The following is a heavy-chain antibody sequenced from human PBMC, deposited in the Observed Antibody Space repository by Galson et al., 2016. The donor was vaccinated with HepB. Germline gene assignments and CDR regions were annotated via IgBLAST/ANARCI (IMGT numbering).Heavy chain of an antibody. V-gene: IGHV3-23*01. D-gene: IGHD1/OR15-1a*01. CDR1: GFTFSSYA. J-gene: IGHJ4*02. CDR2: ISDSGGNT. Sequence: SLRLSCAASGFTFSSYAMNWVRQAPGKGLEWVSGISDSGGNTYFADSVKGRFTISRDNSRNTLYLQMNSLRVEDTAVYYCAKGTTLQVHFGYFDHWGQGTLVTVS. CDR3: AKGTTLQVHFGYFDH.